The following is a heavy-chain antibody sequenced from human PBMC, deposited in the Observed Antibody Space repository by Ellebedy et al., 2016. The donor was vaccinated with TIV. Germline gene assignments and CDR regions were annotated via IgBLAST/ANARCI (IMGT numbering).Heavy chain of an antibody. CDR1: GGTFSSNA. J-gene: IGHJ6*02. CDR3: ARDRDSSSWYFGGYYYYGMDV. V-gene: IGHV1-69*04. Sequence: AASVKVSCKASGGTFSSNAISWVRQAPGQGLEWMGRIIPILGIANYAQKFQGRVTITADKSTSTAYMELSSLRSEDTAVYYCARDRDSSSWYFGGYYYYGMDVWGQGTTVTVSS. CDR2: IIPILGIA. D-gene: IGHD6-13*01.